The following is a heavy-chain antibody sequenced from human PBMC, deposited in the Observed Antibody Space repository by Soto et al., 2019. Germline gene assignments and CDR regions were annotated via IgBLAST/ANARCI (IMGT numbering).Heavy chain of an antibody. Sequence: EVQLLESGGGLVQPGGSLRLSCAASGFTFSSYAMSWVRQAPGKGLEXXSAISGSGGSTYYADSVKGRFTISRDNSKNTLYLQMNSLRAEDTAVYYCAKEGYDILTGYPSDFDYWGQGTLVTVSS. D-gene: IGHD3-9*01. V-gene: IGHV3-23*01. CDR2: ISGSGGST. CDR3: AKEGYDILTGYPSDFDY. CDR1: GFTFSSYA. J-gene: IGHJ4*02.